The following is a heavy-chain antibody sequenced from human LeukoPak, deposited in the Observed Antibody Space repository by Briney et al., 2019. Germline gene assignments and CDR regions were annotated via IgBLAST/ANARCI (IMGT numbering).Heavy chain of an antibody. Sequence: SETLSLTCTVSGGSISSYYWNWIRQPPGKGLEWIGRIYTSGSTNYNPSLKSRVTISGDTSKNQFSLRLSSVTAADTAVYYCARASYSYDTNGWVPFDYWGQGTLVTVSS. CDR3: ARASYSYDTNGWVPFDY. CDR2: IYTSGST. D-gene: IGHD3-22*01. CDR1: GGSISSYY. V-gene: IGHV4-4*08. J-gene: IGHJ4*02.